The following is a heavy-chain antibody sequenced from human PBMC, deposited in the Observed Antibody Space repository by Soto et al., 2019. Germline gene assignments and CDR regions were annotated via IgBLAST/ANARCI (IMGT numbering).Heavy chain of an antibody. CDR3: ARGPHSPDDFDI. D-gene: IGHD4-4*01. Sequence: PSETLSLTCAVSGESFSDYSWAWIRQPPGMGPEWIGEINHTGYTNYNPSLKSRVTISIDTSKEQFSLRLTSVTAADTAVYYCARGPHSPDDFDIWGQGTMVTVSS. CDR2: INHTGYT. V-gene: IGHV4-34*01. J-gene: IGHJ3*02. CDR1: GESFSDYS.